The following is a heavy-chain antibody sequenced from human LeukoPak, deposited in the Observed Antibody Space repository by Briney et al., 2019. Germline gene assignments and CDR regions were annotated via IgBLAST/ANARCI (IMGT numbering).Heavy chain of an antibody. CDR3: ARGNGPGSFLIDY. V-gene: IGHV3-30-3*01. CDR1: EFTFSTYA. CDR2: ISDDGSRT. D-gene: IGHD3-10*01. Sequence: PGRSLRLSCAASEFTFSTYAVHWVRQAPGKGLEWVAIISDDGSRTYYSNSVKGRFTISRDNSRNTLYLQMNSLRPEDTAVYYCARGNGPGSFLIDYWGQGTLVTVSS. J-gene: IGHJ4*02.